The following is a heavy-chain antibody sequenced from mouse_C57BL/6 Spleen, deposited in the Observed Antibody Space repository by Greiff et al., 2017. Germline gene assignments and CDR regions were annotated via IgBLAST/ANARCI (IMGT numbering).Heavy chain of an antibody. CDR2: IYPGDGDT. D-gene: IGHD2-4*01. CDR1: GYAFSSSW. V-gene: IGHV1-82*01. Sequence: VQLQESGPELVKPGASVKISCKASGYAFSSSWMNWVKQRPGKGLEWIGRIYPGDGDTNYNGKFKGKATLTADKSSSTAYMQLSSLTSEDSAVYFCARSYDYDGPPFAYWGQGTLVTVSA. CDR3: ARSYDYDGPPFAY. J-gene: IGHJ3*01.